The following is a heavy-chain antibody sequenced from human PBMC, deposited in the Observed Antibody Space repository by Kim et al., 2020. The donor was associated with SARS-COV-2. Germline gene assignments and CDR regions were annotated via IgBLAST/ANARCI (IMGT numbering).Heavy chain of an antibody. D-gene: IGHD1-26*01. CDR3: ARDTGEWELLHFYGMDV. V-gene: IGHV1-18*01. CDR1: GYTFTSYG. Sequence: ASVKVSCKASGYTFTSYGISWVRQAPGQGLEWMGWISAYNGNTNYAQKLQGRVTMTTDTSTSTAYMELRSLRSDDTAVYYCARDTGEWELLHFYGMDVWGQGTTVTVSS. J-gene: IGHJ6*02. CDR2: ISAYNGNT.